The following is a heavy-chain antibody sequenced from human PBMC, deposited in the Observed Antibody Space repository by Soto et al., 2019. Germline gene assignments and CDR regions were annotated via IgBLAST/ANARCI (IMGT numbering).Heavy chain of an antibody. V-gene: IGHV1-18*01. J-gene: IGHJ4*02. Sequence: QVQLVQSGAEVKKPGASVKVSCKASGYTFTSDGISWVRQAPGEGLEWMGWISAYNGNTNYAQTLQGRVTMTTDTSTSTAYMELRGLRSDDTAVDYCARALAAGNCDYWGQGTLVTVSS. CDR3: ARALAAGNCDY. CDR2: ISAYNGNT. D-gene: IGHD6-13*01. CDR1: GYTFTSDG.